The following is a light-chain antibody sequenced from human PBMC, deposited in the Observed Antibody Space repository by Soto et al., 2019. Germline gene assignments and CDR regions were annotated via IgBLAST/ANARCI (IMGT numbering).Light chain of an antibody. CDR2: RAP. Sequence: VLTQSPGTLSLSPGERATLSCRASQSVSSSFLAWYQQKPGQAPRLLIYRAPSRATGIPDRFSGSGSGTDFTLTISRLEPEDFAVYYCQQYGSSPQWTFGQGTKVDIK. CDR1: QSVSSSF. CDR3: QQYGSSPQWT. J-gene: IGKJ1*01. V-gene: IGKV3-20*01.